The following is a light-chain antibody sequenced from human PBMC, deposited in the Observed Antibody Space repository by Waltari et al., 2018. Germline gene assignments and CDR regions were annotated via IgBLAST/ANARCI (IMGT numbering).Light chain of an antibody. V-gene: IGKV3-11*01. CDR3: QQRSNWPTWT. Sequence: EIVLTQSPATLSLSPGERATLSCRASQSVSSYLAWYQQKPGQAPRLLIYDASNRATGIPARFIGSGSGTDFTLTISSLEPEDFAVYYCQQRSNWPTWTFGQGTKVEIK. J-gene: IGKJ1*01. CDR2: DAS. CDR1: QSVSSY.